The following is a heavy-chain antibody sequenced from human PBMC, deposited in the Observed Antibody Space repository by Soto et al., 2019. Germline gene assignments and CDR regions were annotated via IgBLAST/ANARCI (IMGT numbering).Heavy chain of an antibody. CDR2: INHSGNT. CDR3: ARGFYDSRGYSSPFDY. J-gene: IGHJ4*02. V-gene: IGHV4-34*01. CDR1: GGSFSGYY. D-gene: IGHD3-22*01. Sequence: PSETLSLTCAVYGGSFSGYYWSWIRQPPGKGLERIREINHSGNTNYKPSIKSRDNISEDTSKKQISLNMITVTAADTAVYFCARGFYDSRGYSSPFDYWGQGIVVTVS.